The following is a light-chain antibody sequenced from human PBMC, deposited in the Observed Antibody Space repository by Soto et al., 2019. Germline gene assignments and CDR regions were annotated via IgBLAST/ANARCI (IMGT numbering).Light chain of an antibody. Sequence: EIVMTQSPATLSVSPGERGTLSCRASQSVSSNLAWYQQKPGQAPRLLIYDASTRATGIAARFSGSGSGTDFTLTISSLQSEDFAVYYCQQLNYWPRITFGQGTRLEI. V-gene: IGKV3-15*01. CDR3: QQLNYWPRIT. CDR2: DAS. CDR1: QSVSSN. J-gene: IGKJ5*01.